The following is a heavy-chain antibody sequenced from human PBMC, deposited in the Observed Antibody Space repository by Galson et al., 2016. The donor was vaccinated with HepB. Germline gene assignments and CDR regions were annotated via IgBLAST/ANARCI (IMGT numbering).Heavy chain of an antibody. D-gene: IGHD3-16*02. Sequence: SETLSLTCAVYGGSFSGYYWSWIRQTPGKGLEWIGEINQSGSTNYNPSLKSRVTISLDMSKNQFSLKLSSVTAADTAVYFCASSRVMGELSAYAFDIWGQGTMVTVSS. J-gene: IGHJ3*02. CDR3: ASSRVMGELSAYAFDI. CDR2: INQSGST. CDR1: GGSFSGYY. V-gene: IGHV4-34*01.